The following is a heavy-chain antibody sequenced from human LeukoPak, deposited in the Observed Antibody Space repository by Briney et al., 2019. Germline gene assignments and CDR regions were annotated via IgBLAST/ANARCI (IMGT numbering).Heavy chain of an antibody. J-gene: IGHJ3*01. V-gene: IGHV3-64*01. CDR1: GFTLSSFA. Sequence: GGSLRLSCEASGFTLSSFAMHWVRQAPGKGLEYVSAISRSGDWTYYANSVKGRFTISRDSSKNTLFLQMGSLRPEDTALYYCARDPPYCGGDCYSGAFDVWGQGTMVTVSS. CDR3: ARDPPYCGGDCYSGAFDV. D-gene: IGHD2-21*02. CDR2: ISRSGDWT.